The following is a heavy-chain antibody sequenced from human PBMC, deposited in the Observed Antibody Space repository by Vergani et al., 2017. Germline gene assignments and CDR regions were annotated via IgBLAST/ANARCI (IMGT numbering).Heavy chain of an antibody. V-gene: IGHV5-51*03. J-gene: IGHJ4*02. D-gene: IGHD5-18*01. Sequence: EVQLVQSGAEVKKPGESLKISCKGSGYSFTSYWIGWVRQMPGKGLEWMGIIYPGDSDTRYSPSFPGQVTISADKSISTAYLQWSSLKASDTAMYYCARCRVSYGLFYYFDYWGQGTLVSVAS. CDR2: IYPGDSDT. CDR1: GYSFTSYW. CDR3: ARCRVSYGLFYYFDY.